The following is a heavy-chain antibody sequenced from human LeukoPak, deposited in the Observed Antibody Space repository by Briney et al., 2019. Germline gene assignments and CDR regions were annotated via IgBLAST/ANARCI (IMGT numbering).Heavy chain of an antibody. CDR2: VSTGSNYI. J-gene: IGHJ4*02. D-gene: IGHD7-27*01. CDR3: AKVSPVTKAGDPGIDY. Sequence: GGSLRLSCTASGFTFSSYSLNWVRQAPGKGLEWVSSVSTGSNYIYYADSVKGRFTISRDNSKNTLYLQMNSLRAEDTAVYYCAKVSPVTKAGDPGIDYWGQGTLVTVSS. V-gene: IGHV3-21*01. CDR1: GFTFSSYS.